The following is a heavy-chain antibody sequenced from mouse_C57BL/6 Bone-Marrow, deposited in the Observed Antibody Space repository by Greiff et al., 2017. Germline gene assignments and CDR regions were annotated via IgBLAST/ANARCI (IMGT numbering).Heavy chain of an antibody. CDR1: GYTFTDYY. Sequence: VQLHQSGAELVRPGASVKLSCKASGYTFTDYYINWVKQRPGQGLEWIARIYPGSGNTYYNEKFKGKATLTAEKSSSTAYMQRSRLTSDDSAVFVCERGERRGGSPAGLDGWGQGILVTASA. D-gene: IGHD1-1*02. J-gene: IGHJ3*01. V-gene: IGHV1-76*01. CDR3: ERGERRGGSPAGLDG. CDR2: IYPGSGNT.